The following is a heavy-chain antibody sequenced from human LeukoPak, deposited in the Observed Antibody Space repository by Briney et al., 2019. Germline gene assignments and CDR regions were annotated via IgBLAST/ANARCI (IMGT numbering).Heavy chain of an antibody. CDR1: GYTFTSYD. CDR3: ARAYYYDSSGYPSTLWY. Sequence: ASVKVSCKASGYTFTSYDINWVRQAPGQGLEWMGWISAYNGNTNYAQKLQGRVTMTTDTSTSTAYMELRSLRSDDTAVYYCARAYYYDSSGYPSTLWYWGQGTLVTVSS. V-gene: IGHV1-18*01. CDR2: ISAYNGNT. J-gene: IGHJ4*02. D-gene: IGHD3-22*01.